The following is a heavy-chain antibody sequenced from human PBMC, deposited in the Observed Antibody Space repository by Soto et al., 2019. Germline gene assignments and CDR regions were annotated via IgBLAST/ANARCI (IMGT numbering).Heavy chain of an antibody. CDR1: GFTFSSYG. Sequence: GGSLRLSCAASGFTFSSYGMHWVRQAPGKGLEWVAVIWYDGSNKYYADSVKGRFTISRDNSKNTLYLQMNSLRAEDTAVYYCARDHDTAMVIPRAIFQHWGQGTLVTVSS. J-gene: IGHJ1*01. CDR3: ARDHDTAMVIPRAIFQH. D-gene: IGHD5-18*01. V-gene: IGHV3-33*01. CDR2: IWYDGSNK.